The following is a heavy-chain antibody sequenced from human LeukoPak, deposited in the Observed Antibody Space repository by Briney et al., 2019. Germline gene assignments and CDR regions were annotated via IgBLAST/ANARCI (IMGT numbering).Heavy chain of an antibody. CDR3: ARAPYYYGSGSYRTIYYFDY. V-gene: IGHV3-7*01. Sequence: GGSLRLSCAASGFTFSSYWMSWVRQAPGKGLEWVANIKQDGSEKYYVDSVKGRFTISRDNAKNTLYLQMNSLRAEDTAVYYCARAPYYYGSGSYRTIYYFDYWGQGTLVTVSS. CDR1: GFTFSSYW. J-gene: IGHJ4*02. D-gene: IGHD3-10*01. CDR2: IKQDGSEK.